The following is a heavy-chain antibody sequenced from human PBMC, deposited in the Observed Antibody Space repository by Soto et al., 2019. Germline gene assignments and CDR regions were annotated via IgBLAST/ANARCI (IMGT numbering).Heavy chain of an antibody. Sequence: QVQLVESGGGVVQPGRSLRLSCAACGFTFSSYGMHWVRQAPGKGLEWVAVISYDGSNKYYADSVKGRFTISRDNSKNTLYLQMNSLRAEDTAVYYCAKDPDTAMVTGDYWGQGTLVTVSS. CDR2: ISYDGSNK. CDR1: GFTFSSYG. D-gene: IGHD5-18*01. CDR3: AKDPDTAMVTGDY. V-gene: IGHV3-30*18. J-gene: IGHJ4*02.